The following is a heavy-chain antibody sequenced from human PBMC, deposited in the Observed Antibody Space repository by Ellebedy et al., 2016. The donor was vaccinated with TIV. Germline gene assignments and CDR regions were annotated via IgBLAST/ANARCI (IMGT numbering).Heavy chain of an antibody. CDR1: GFTFSSYS. V-gene: IGHV3-48*02. Sequence: GGSLRLXXAASGFTFSSYSMNWVRQAPGKGLEWVSYISSSSSTIYYADSVKGRFTISRDNAKNSLYLQMNSLRDEDTAVYYCAREVLWFGELQRGGMDVWGQGTTVTVSS. CDR3: AREVLWFGELQRGGMDV. CDR2: ISSSSSTI. D-gene: IGHD3-10*01. J-gene: IGHJ6*02.